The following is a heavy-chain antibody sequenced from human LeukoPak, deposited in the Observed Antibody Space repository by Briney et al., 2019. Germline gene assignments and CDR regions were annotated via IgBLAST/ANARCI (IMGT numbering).Heavy chain of an antibody. CDR3: ARLGVAVAGTKYFQH. D-gene: IGHD6-19*01. CDR2: IYPGDSDT. J-gene: IGHJ1*01. V-gene: IGHV5-51*01. Sequence: GESLKISCKGSGYSFTSYWIGWVRQMPGKGLEWMGIIYPGDSDTGYSPSFQGQVTISADKSISTAYLQWSSLKASDTAMYYCARLGVAVAGTKYFQHWGQGTLVTVSS. CDR1: GYSFTSYW.